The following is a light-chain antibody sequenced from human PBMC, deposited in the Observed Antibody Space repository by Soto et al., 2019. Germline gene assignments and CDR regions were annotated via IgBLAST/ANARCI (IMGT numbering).Light chain of an antibody. CDR2: GNS. CDR3: QSYDSSLSAHYV. J-gene: IGLJ1*01. V-gene: IGLV1-40*01. CDR1: SSNVGATYD. Sequence: QSVLTQAPSVSGAPWQRVTISCPGSSSNVGATYDVQWYQQLPGTAPKLLIYGNSNRPSGVPDRFSGSKSGTSASLAITGLQADDEADYYCQSYDSSLSAHYVFGTGTKATVL.